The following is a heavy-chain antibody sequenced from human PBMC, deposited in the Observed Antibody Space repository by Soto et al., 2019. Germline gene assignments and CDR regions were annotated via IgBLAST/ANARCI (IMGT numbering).Heavy chain of an antibody. CDR3: ARMGGSRWYDGDLDY. Sequence: EVQLVESGGGRVKPGGSLRLSCAASGFTFSSYSMNWVRQAPGQGLEWVSSISSSSSYIYYADSVKGRFTISRDNAKNSQDIQTNTQRAEDTAVYYCARMGGSRWYDGDLDYWGQGTLVTVSS. J-gene: IGHJ4*02. V-gene: IGHV3-21*01. CDR2: ISSSSSYI. D-gene: IGHD6-13*01. CDR1: GFTFSSYS.